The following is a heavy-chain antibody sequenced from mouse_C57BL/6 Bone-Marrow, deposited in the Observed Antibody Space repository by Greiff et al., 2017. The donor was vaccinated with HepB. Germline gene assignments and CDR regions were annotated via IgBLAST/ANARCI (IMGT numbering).Heavy chain of an antibody. Sequence: VHVKQSGAELVRPGASVKLSCTASGFNIKDDYMHWVKQRPEQGLEWIGWIDPENGDTEYASKFQGKATITADTSSNTAYLQLSSLTSEDTAVYYCTTRGSGYVGYYAMDYWGQGTSVTVSS. J-gene: IGHJ4*01. CDR1: GFNIKDDY. CDR2: IDPENGDT. CDR3: TTRGSGYVGYYAMDY. D-gene: IGHD3-2*02. V-gene: IGHV14-4*01.